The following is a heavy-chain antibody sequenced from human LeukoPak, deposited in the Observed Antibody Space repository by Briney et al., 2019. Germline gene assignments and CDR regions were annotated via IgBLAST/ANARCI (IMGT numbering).Heavy chain of an antibody. CDR3: ARDNGVESFDY. D-gene: IGHD2-8*01. J-gene: IGHJ4*02. V-gene: IGHV3-74*03. CDR2: VNGDVSIT. Sequence: GGSLRLSCAASGFAFNNYWMHWVRQAPGKGLVWVSRVNGDVSITTYADSVKGRFTISRGNAKNTLYLQMNSLRAEDTAVYFCARDNGVESFDYWGQGTLVTVSS. CDR1: GFAFNNYW.